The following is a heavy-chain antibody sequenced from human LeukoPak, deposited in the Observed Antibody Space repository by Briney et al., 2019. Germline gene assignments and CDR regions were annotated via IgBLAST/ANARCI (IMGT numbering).Heavy chain of an antibody. Sequence: SWIRQPPGXGLEWIGKINHSGSTNYNPSLKSRVTISVDTSKNQFSLKLSSVTAADTAVYYCASKVATRRPLDYWGQGTLVTVSS. CDR2: INHSGST. D-gene: IGHD5-12*01. J-gene: IGHJ4*02. CDR3: ASKVATRRPLDY. V-gene: IGHV4-34*01.